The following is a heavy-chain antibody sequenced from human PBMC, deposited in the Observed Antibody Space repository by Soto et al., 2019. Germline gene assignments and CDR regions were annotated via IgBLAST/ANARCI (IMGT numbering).Heavy chain of an antibody. CDR1: GFTVSNNY. CDR2: IYSGGYT. Sequence: EVQLVESGGGLIQPGGSLRLSCAVSGFTVSNNYMSWVRQAPGKGLEGVSVIYSGGYTAYGDSVKGRFTISRDNSKNTFFLQKKSLSAEAPAVFYWPTHPGGGGYWGQGTLVTVSS. D-gene: IGHD3-10*01. V-gene: IGHV3-53*01. J-gene: IGHJ4*02. CDR3: PTHPGGGGY.